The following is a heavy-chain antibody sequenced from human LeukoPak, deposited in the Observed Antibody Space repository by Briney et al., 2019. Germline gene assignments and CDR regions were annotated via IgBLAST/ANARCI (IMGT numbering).Heavy chain of an antibody. CDR1: GFTFSSYA. V-gene: IGHV3-23*01. Sequence: GGSLRLSCAASGFTFSSYAMSWVRQAPGKGLEWVSAISGSGGSTYYADSVKGRFTISRDNSKNTLYPQMNGLRAEDTAVYYCAKDPGLLRGYSYGGFDYWGQGTLVTVSS. CDR3: AKDPGLLRGYSYGGFDY. J-gene: IGHJ4*02. D-gene: IGHD5-18*01. CDR2: ISGSGGST.